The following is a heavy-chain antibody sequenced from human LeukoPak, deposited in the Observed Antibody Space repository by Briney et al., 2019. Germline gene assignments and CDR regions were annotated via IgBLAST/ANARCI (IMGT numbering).Heavy chain of an antibody. D-gene: IGHD1-14*01. CDR2: ISRSGDSI. CDR3: VKGTYTAAH. V-gene: IGHV3-64D*06. J-gene: IGHJ4*02. CDR1: GLSFSSYA. Sequence: GRTLRLSCSASGLSFSSYAMHWVRQAPGKGLEYVSAISRSGDSIYYADSVKGRISISRDNSKNTLYLHMSSLRAEDTAVYYCVKGTYTAAHWGQGTLVTVSS.